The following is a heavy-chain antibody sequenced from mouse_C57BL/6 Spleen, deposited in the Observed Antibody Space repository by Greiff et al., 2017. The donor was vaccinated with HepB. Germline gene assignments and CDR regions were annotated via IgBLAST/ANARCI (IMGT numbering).Heavy chain of an antibody. V-gene: IGHV1-64*01. Sequence: QVQLQQPGAELVKPGASVKLSCTASGYTFKSYWMHWVKQRPGQGLEWIGMIHPNSGSTNYNEKFTSKATLTVDKSSSTAYMQLSSRTSEDTAVYYCARRGALWGYFDVWGAGTTVTVSS. CDR3: ARRGALWGYFDV. J-gene: IGHJ1*01. D-gene: IGHD1-1*01. CDR2: IHPNSGST. CDR1: GYTFKSYW.